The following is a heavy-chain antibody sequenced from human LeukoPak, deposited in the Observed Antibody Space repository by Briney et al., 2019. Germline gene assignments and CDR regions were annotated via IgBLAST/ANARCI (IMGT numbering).Heavy chain of an antibody. CDR1: GGSISSSSYY. Sequence: SETLSLTCTVSGGSISSSSYYWGWIRQPPGKGLEWIGSIYYSGSTYYNPSLKSRVTISLDTSKNQFSLKLSSVTAADTAVYYCARRRMVRGVIISYQPVDYWGEGTLVTVSS. CDR2: IYYSGST. J-gene: IGHJ4*02. CDR3: ARRRMVRGVIISYQPVDY. V-gene: IGHV4-39*01. D-gene: IGHD3-10*01.